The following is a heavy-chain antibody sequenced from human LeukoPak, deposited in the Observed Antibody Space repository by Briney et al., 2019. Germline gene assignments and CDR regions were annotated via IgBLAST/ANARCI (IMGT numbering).Heavy chain of an antibody. Sequence: SETLSLTCTVSGGSISSSSYYWGWIRQPPGKGLEWIGYIYYSGSTNYNPSLKSRVTISVDTSKNQFSLKLSSVTAADTAVYYCARRGYCSSTSCYTFDYWGQGTLVTVSS. V-gene: IGHV4-61*05. J-gene: IGHJ4*02. CDR1: GGSISSSSYY. CDR3: ARRGYCSSTSCYTFDY. D-gene: IGHD2-2*02. CDR2: IYYSGST.